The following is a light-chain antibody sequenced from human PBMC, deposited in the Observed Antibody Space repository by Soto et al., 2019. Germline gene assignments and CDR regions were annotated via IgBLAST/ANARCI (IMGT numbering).Light chain of an antibody. Sequence: EIVVTQSPGPLYLSPGDRATLSCRASQSVSSSYLAWYQQKPGQAPRLLIYGASTRATGVPTRFSGSRSGAELTLTITSLQSEGFAVHYCQPSNNWPLTFGGGTKVDIK. V-gene: IGKV3-15*01. CDR3: QPSNNWPLT. CDR2: GAS. J-gene: IGKJ4*01. CDR1: QSVSSSY.